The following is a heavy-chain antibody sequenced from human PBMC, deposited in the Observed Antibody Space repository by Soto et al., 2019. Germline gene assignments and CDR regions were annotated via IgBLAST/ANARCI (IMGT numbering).Heavy chain of an antibody. Sequence: SETLSLTCGVYNGSFSYYFWNWIRQPPGKGLEWIGEIKESGFATYNPSLKRRVTMSVDTANNQFSLKVTSVTAADTAVYYCARGQSSGPLYYFDTWGQGTLVTVSS. CDR2: IKESGFA. CDR3: ARGQSSGPLYYFDT. CDR1: NGSFSYYF. D-gene: IGHD6-19*01. V-gene: IGHV4-34*01. J-gene: IGHJ4*02.